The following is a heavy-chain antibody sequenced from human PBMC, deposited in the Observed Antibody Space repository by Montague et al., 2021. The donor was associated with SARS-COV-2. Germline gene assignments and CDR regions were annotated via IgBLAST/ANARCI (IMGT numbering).Heavy chain of an antibody. CDR2: TYYRSRWYD. Sequence: CAISGDSVSSSSVAWNWIRQSPSRGLEWLGKTYYRSRWYDDYAASVKGRIPMNPDTAKNHFSLQLNSVTPEDTAVYYCARGNWEEVTGTTSDYLYYFDRWGQGTLVTVSS. J-gene: IGHJ4*02. V-gene: IGHV6-1*01. D-gene: IGHD1-7*01. CDR3: ARGNWEEVTGTTSDYLYYFDR. CDR1: GDSVSSSSVA.